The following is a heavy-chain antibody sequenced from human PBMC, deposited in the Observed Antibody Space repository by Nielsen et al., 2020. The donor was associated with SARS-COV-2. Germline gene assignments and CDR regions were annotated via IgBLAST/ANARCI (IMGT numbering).Heavy chain of an antibody. Sequence: SETLSLTCTVSGGSISTYYWSWIRQTPGKGLEWIGYIYYSGSTNYNPSLKSRLTISVDTSRNQFSLSLRSVTAADTAVYYCARSAAYYDFWSGYSLDSWGQGTLVTVSS. V-gene: IGHV4-59*08. CDR3: ARSAAYYDFWSGYSLDS. CDR2: IYYSGST. J-gene: IGHJ4*02. D-gene: IGHD3-3*01. CDR1: GGSISTYY.